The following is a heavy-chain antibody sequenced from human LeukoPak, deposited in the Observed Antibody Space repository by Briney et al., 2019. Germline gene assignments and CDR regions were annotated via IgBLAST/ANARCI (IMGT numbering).Heavy chain of an antibody. J-gene: IGHJ4*02. CDR2: INPSGGST. D-gene: IGHD1-26*01. V-gene: IGHV1-46*01. CDR1: GYTFTGYY. Sequence: ASVKVSCKASGYTFTGYYMHWVRQAPGQGPEWMGIINPSGGSTSYAQKFQGRVTMTRDMSTSTVYMELSSLRSEDTAVYYCARDLELLTGSYYFDYWGQGTLVTVSS. CDR3: ARDLELLTGSYYFDY.